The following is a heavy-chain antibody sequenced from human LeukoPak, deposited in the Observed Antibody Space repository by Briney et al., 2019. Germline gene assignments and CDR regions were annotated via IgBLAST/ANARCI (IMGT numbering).Heavy chain of an antibody. J-gene: IGHJ6*02. CDR1: GLTASHNVNNA. V-gene: IGHV3-23*01. CDR2: ITTSGST. Sequence: GGSLRLSCAASGLTASHNVNNAMSWVRHARGKGLEWVSGITTSGSTYYADSVKGRFTISRENSNNTLYLHMDSLSAEDTAVYYCAKAPVWNYYYGLDVWGQGTTVTVSS. CDR3: AKAPVWNYYYGLDV. D-gene: IGHD2-21*01.